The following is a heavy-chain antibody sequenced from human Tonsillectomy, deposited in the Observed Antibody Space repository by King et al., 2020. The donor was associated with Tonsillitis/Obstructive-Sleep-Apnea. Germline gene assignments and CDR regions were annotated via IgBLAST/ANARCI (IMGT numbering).Heavy chain of an antibody. CDR1: GFTLSSSS. CDR3: AKDHPSSGWPAFDY. CDR2: INKDSGRT. D-gene: IGHD6-19*01. V-gene: IGHV3-23*04. Sequence: VQLVESGGGLVQPGGSLRLSCAASGFTLSSSSMSWVRQAPGKGLEWLSCINKDSGRTYYADSVKGRFTISRDDSTNTLFLQMSSLRVEDTAVYFCAKDHPSSGWPAFDYWGQGTLVTVSS. J-gene: IGHJ4*02.